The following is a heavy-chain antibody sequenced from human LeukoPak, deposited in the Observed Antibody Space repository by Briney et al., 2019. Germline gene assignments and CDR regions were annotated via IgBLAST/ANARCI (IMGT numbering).Heavy chain of an antibody. CDR3: ARDGYCSGGSCYSSEYFQH. CDR1: GFTFSSYA. Sequence: GGSLRLSCAASGFTFSSYAMHWVRQAPGKGLEWVAVISYDGSNKYYADSVKGRFTISRDNPKNTLYLQMNSLRAEDTAVYYCARDGYCSGGSCYSSEYFQHWGQGTLVTVSS. D-gene: IGHD2-15*01. J-gene: IGHJ1*01. V-gene: IGHV3-30*01. CDR2: ISYDGSNK.